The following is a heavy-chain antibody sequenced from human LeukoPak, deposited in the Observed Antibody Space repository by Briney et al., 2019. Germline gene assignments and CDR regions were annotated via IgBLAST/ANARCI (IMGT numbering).Heavy chain of an antibody. V-gene: IGHV4-34*01. CDR1: GGSFSGYY. Sequence: SETLSLTCAVSGGSFSGYYWSWIRQPPGKGLAWIGEINHSGSTNYNPSLKSRVTISVDTSKNQFSLKLSSVTAADTAVYYCARGLRTFDYWGQGTLVTVSS. D-gene: IGHD4-17*01. CDR2: INHSGST. CDR3: ARGLRTFDY. J-gene: IGHJ4*02.